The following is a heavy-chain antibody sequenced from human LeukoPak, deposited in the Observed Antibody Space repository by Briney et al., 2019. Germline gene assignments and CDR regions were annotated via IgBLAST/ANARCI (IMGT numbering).Heavy chain of an antibody. V-gene: IGHV4-30-4*08. Sequence: SQTLSLTCTVSGGSISSGDYYWSWIRQPPGKGLEWIGYIYYSGSTYYNPSLKSRVTISVDTSKNQFSLKLSSVTAADTAVYYCARTNYDFWSGHPPKDKLHYYMDVWGKGTTVTVSS. J-gene: IGHJ6*03. CDR2: IYYSGST. D-gene: IGHD3-3*01. CDR3: ARTNYDFWSGHPPKDKLHYYMDV. CDR1: GGSISSGDYY.